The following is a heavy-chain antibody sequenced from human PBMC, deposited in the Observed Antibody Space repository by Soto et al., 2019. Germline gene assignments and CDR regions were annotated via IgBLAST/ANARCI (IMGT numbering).Heavy chain of an antibody. CDR3: AKDNFPVTRCFDY. CDR1: GFTFSSYV. CDR2: ISGSGGTT. D-gene: IGHD1-1*01. Sequence: EVQLLESGGGLVQPGGSLRLSCAASGFTFSSYVLSWVRQVPGKGLDWVSAISGSGGTTYYADSVKGRFTISRDNSKNTLYLQMNSLRAEDTAIYYGAKDNFPVTRCFDYWGQGTLVTVSS. V-gene: IGHV3-23*01. J-gene: IGHJ4*02.